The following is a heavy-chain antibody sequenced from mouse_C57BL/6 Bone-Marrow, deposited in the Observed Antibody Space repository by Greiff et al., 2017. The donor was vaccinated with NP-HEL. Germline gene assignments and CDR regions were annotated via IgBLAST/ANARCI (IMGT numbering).Heavy chain of an antibody. CDR1: GFSFNTYA. V-gene: IGHV10-1*01. CDR3: VRGAVAYYFDY. J-gene: IGHJ2*01. Sequence: EVQVVESGGGLVQPKGSLKLSCAASGFSFNTYAMNWVRQAPGKGLEWVARIRSKSNNYATYYADSVKDRFTISRDDSESMLYLQMNNLKTEDTAMYYCVRGAVAYYFDYWGQGTTLTVSS. D-gene: IGHD1-1*01. CDR2: IRSKSNNYAT.